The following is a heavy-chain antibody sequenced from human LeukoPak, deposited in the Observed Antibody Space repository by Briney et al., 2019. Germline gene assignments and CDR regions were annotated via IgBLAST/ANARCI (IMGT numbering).Heavy chain of an antibody. CDR2: IWYDGSNK. D-gene: IGHD6-13*01. J-gene: IGHJ4*02. Sequence: PGRSLRLSCAASGFTFSSYGMHWVRQAPGKGLEWVAVIWYDGSNKYYEDSVKGRFTISRDNSKDTLYLQLNSLRAEDTAVYYCAKDRRIAAAGPVGYWGQGTLVTVSS. V-gene: IGHV3-33*06. CDR3: AKDRRIAAAGPVGY. CDR1: GFTFSSYG.